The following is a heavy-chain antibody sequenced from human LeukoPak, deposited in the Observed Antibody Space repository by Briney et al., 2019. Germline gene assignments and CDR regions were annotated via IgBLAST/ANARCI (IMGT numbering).Heavy chain of an antibody. J-gene: IGHJ4*02. V-gene: IGHV4-59*01. Sequence: ETLSLTCTVSGGSISSYYWSWIRQPPGKGLEWIRYIYYSGSTNYNPSLKSRVTISVDTSKNQFSLKLSSVTAADTAVYYCARGTVAQDIVVVPAAIWGQGTLVTVSS. CDR3: ARGTVAQDIVVVPAAI. D-gene: IGHD2-2*01. CDR1: GGSISSYY. CDR2: IYYSGST.